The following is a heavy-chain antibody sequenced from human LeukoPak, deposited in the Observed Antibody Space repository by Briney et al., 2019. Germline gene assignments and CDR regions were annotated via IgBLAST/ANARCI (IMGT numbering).Heavy chain of an antibody. V-gene: IGHV4-59*01. CDR1: GGSFGSYY. J-gene: IGHJ4*02. D-gene: IGHD6-13*01. CDR2: IFYSGST. Sequence: PSETLPLTCTVSGGSFGSYYGSWIRQPPGRGLEWIGYIFYSGSTNYNPSLKSRVTISVDTSKNQFSMKLSSVTAADTAVYYCARGRGGYSSSWYSGFNYWGQGTLVTVSS. CDR3: ARGRGGYSSSWYSGFNY.